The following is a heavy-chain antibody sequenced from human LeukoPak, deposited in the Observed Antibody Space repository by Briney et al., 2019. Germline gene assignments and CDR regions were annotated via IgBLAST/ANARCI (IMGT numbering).Heavy chain of an antibody. J-gene: IGHJ4*02. D-gene: IGHD6-19*01. CDR3: ARDRGGYSSGWYGY. CDR1: EFTFSSYG. V-gene: IGHV3-74*01. CDR2: INSDGSST. Sequence: GGSLRLSCAASEFTFSSYGMHWVRQAPGKGLVWVSRINSDGSSTSYADSVKGRFTISRDNAKNTLYLQMNSLRAEDTAVYYCARDRGGYSSGWYGYWGQGTLVTVSS.